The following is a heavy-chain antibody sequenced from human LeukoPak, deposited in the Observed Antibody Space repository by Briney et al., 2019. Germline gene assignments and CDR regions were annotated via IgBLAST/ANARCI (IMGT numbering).Heavy chain of an antibody. D-gene: IGHD4-11*01. V-gene: IGHV1-46*01. Sequence: ASVKVSCKASGYTFRSYDMHWVRQAHGQGLEWMGLINPSGGTTTYAQKFQGRVTMTWDTSTSTVYMELSSLRSEDTAVSYCARGYSNVDYWGQGTLVTVSS. J-gene: IGHJ4*02. CDR1: GYTFRSYD. CDR3: ARGYSNVDY. CDR2: INPSGGTT.